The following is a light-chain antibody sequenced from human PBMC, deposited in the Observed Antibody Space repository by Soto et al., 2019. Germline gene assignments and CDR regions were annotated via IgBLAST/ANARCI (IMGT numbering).Light chain of an antibody. Sequence: DIQLTQSPSFLSASVGDRVTITCRASQAISSYLAWYQQKPGKAPKVLISAASTLQSGVPSRFSGSGSATEFTLTISSLQPEDCATYYCQQLISYPLNFGGVTKVDIK. CDR1: QAISSY. CDR2: AAS. CDR3: QQLISYPLN. V-gene: IGKV1-9*01. J-gene: IGKJ4*01.